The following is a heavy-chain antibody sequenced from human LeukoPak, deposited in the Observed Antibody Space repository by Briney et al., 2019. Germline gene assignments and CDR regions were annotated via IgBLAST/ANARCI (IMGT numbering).Heavy chain of an antibody. CDR1: GYTLTELS. V-gene: IGHV1-24*01. CDR2: FDPEDGET. J-gene: IGHJ4*02. Sequence: ASVKVSCKFSGYTLTELSMHWVRQAPAKGLEWMGGFDPEDGETIYAQKFQGRVTMTEDTSTDTAYMELSSLRSEDTAVYYCATDPFEYSSSSPYYWGQGTLVTVSS. D-gene: IGHD6-6*01. CDR3: ATDPFEYSSSSPYY.